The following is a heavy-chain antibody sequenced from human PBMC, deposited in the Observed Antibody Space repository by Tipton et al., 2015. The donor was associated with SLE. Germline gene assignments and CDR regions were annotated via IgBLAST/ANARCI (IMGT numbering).Heavy chain of an antibody. V-gene: IGHV1-18*01. CDR3: ARDYYDSSGYFLKYFQY. J-gene: IGHJ1*01. Sequence: QSGAEVKKPGASVKVSCRASGYTFSTDGISWVRQAPGQGLEWMGWISAYNGNTNYAQKFQGRVTMTTDTSTNTAYMELRSLRSDDTAVYYCARDYYDSSGYFLKYFQYWGQGSLVTVSS. D-gene: IGHD3-22*01. CDR1: GYTFSTDG. CDR2: ISAYNGNT.